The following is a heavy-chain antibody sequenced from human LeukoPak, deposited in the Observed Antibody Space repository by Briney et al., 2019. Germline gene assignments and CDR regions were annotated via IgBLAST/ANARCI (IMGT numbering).Heavy chain of an antibody. D-gene: IGHD3-9*01. CDR1: GYTFTGYY. CDR2: INPNSGGT. Sequence: ASVKVSCKASGYTFTGYYMHWVRQAPGQGLEWMGWINPNSGGTNYAQKFQGRVTMTRDTSISTAYMELSRLRSDDTAVYYCARYGGSYDILSGYYMGNWFDPWGQGTLVTVSS. CDR3: ARYGGSYDILSGYYMGNWFDP. V-gene: IGHV1-2*02. J-gene: IGHJ5*02.